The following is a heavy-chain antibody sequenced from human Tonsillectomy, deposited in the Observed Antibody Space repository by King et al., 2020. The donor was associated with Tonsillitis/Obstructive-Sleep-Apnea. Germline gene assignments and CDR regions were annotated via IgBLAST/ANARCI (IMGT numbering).Heavy chain of an antibody. CDR1: GFTFSGSA. CDR2: IRSKDNNYAT. Sequence: VQLVESGGGLVQPGGSLKLSCAASGFTFSGSAMHWVRQASGKGLEWVGRIRSKDNNYATAYAASVKGRFTISRDDSKNTAYLQMNSLKTEDTAVYYCTRRSSSSISNWFDPWGQGTLVTVSS. D-gene: IGHD6-6*01. J-gene: IGHJ5*02. CDR3: TRRSSSSISNWFDP. V-gene: IGHV3-73*01.